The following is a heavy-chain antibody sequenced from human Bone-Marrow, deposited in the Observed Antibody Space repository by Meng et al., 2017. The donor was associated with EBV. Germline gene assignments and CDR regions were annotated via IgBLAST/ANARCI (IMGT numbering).Heavy chain of an antibody. V-gene: IGHV4-39*01. J-gene: IGHJ4*02. D-gene: IGHD6-19*01. CDR2: LYYNGGT. CDR3: ARLRAVAGEGDY. Sequence: HLPAVGRGSCGPWVPPARPFPSLGAPLSRITCYLGLIRQPPGEGLELIGGLYYNGGTYYNPSLKGRVTISVDTAKNQFSLKLGSVTAADTAVYYCARLRAVAGEGDYWGQGTLVTVSS. CDR1: GAPLSRITCY.